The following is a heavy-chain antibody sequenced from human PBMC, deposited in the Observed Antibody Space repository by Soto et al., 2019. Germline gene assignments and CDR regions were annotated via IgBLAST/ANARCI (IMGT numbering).Heavy chain of an antibody. CDR3: ARTQQRGYTGYHFDY. Sequence: GGSLRLSCAASGFTFSNYAMSWVRQAPGKGLEWVSIVSGSGATTYYADSVKGRSTISRDNAKNSLYLHMDSLRAEDTAVYYCARTQQRGYTGYHFDYWGQGTLVTVSS. CDR2: VSGSGATT. J-gene: IGHJ4*02. CDR1: GFTFSNYA. D-gene: IGHD5-12*01. V-gene: IGHV3-48*04.